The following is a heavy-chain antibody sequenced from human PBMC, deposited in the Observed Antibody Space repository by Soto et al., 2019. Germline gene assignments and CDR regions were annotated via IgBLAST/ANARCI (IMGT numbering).Heavy chain of an antibody. D-gene: IGHD2-15*01. J-gene: IGHJ5*02. CDR1: GGSISSGGYS. V-gene: IGHV4-30-2*01. CDR3: ARVERGCSGGSCYSTENWFDP. Sequence: QLQLQESGSGLVKPSQTLSLTCAVSGGSISSGGYSWSWIRQPPGKGLEWIGYIYHSGSTYYNPSLKSRVTISVDRSKNQFSLKLSSVTAADTAVYYCARVERGCSGGSCYSTENWFDPWGQGTLVTVSS. CDR2: IYHSGST.